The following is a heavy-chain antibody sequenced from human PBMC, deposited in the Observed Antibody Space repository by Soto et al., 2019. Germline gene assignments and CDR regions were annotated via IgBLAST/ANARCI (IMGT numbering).Heavy chain of an antibody. D-gene: IGHD2-15*01. J-gene: IGHJ4*02. CDR3: AREHKVVNDFEF. CDR1: GGSISSYY. V-gene: IGHV4-4*07. CDR2: IYSSGAT. Sequence: QVQLQESGPGLVKPSDTLSLGCTVSGGSISSYYWNWIRQPAGKGLEWIGRIYSSGATNYNPSLTSRVTMSTDTSTNHFSLRLTSVTPADTAVYYCAREHKVVNDFEFWGQGILVTVSS.